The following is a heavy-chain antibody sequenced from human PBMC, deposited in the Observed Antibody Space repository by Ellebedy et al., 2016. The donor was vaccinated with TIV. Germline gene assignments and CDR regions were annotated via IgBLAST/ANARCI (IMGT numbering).Heavy chain of an antibody. Sequence: GESLKISCAASGFTFSSYTMGWVRQAPGKGLDWVSDINLSGGRTYYADSVTGRFTISRDNSKNTLYLQMSSLRAEDTAVYYCAKASSSGSAYEIWGQGTMITVTS. D-gene: IGHD3-10*01. V-gene: IGHV3-23*01. CDR2: INLSGGRT. CDR1: GFTFSSYT. CDR3: AKASSSGSAYEI. J-gene: IGHJ3*02.